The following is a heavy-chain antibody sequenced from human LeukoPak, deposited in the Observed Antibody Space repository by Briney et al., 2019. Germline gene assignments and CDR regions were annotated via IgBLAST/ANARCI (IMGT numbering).Heavy chain of an antibody. J-gene: IGHJ4*02. D-gene: IGHD2-21*01. CDR3: AKDESVVVIASPLDH. CDR1: GYSFSSYN. CDR2: ISASATST. Sequence: GGSLRLSCAASGYSFSSYNMSWVRQAPGKGLEWVSAISASATSTYYADSVRGRFTISRDNSKNTLYLQMNSLRAEDTAVYYCAKDESVVVIASPLDHWGQGTLVTVSS. V-gene: IGHV3-23*01.